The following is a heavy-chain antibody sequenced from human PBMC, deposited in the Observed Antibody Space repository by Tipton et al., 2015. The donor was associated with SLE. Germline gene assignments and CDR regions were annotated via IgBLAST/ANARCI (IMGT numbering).Heavy chain of an antibody. CDR3: ARHGEGSSSSFDFGY. J-gene: IGHJ4*02. D-gene: IGHD6-6*01. CDR1: GFSISSGYY. CDR2: IHHSGNT. V-gene: IGHV4-38-2*01. Sequence: TLSLTCAVSGFSISSGYYWGWIRQPPGEGLEWIGSIHHSGNTYFNPSLKSRVTMSIDTSRNEVFLRLTSVTAADTAVYYCARHGEGSSSSFDFGYWGQGTLVTVSS.